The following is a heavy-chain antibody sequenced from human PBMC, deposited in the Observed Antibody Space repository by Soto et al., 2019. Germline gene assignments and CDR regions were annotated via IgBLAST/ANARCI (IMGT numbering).Heavy chain of an antibody. CDR3: ARGHGIAAAGIKKKYYYYYYGMDF. D-gene: IGHD6-13*01. CDR1: GGSFSGYY. Sequence: SETLSLTCAVYGGSFSGYYWSWIRQPPGKGLEWIGEINHSGSTNYNPSLKSRVTISVDTSKNQFSLKLSSVTAADTAVYYCARGHGIAAAGIKKKYYYYYYGMDFWGQGSSVTVSS. J-gene: IGHJ6*02. V-gene: IGHV4-34*01. CDR2: INHSGST.